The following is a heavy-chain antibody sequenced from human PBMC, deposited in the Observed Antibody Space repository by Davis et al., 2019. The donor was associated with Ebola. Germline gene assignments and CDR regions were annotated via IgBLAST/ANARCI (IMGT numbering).Heavy chain of an antibody. D-gene: IGHD3-10*01. V-gene: IGHV1-18*04. CDR3: ARGKYYPEY. J-gene: IGHJ4*02. Sequence: ASVTVSCKASRYTFSSYDIVWVRQAPGPRLEWMGWSNPDTSSTNYVQKFQGRVTMTTDTSTTTVYMELRSLRSDDTAVYYCARGKYYPEYWGQGTLVTVSS. CDR1: RYTFSSYD. CDR2: SNPDTSST.